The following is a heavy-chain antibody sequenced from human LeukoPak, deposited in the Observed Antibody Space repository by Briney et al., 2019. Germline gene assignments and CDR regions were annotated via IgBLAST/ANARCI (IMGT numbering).Heavy chain of an antibody. Sequence: ASVKLSCKASGYPFTTFYLHWVRQAPGQGPEWMAIINPGIFTTTYAQKLQDRVTVTSDTSTATVYMELRSLRLEDTAVYFCARDWAHGSFDFWGQGTLVTVSS. CDR3: ARDWAHGSFDF. D-gene: IGHD3-16*01. CDR1: GYPFTTFY. J-gene: IGHJ4*02. V-gene: IGHV1-46*01. CDR2: INPGIFTT.